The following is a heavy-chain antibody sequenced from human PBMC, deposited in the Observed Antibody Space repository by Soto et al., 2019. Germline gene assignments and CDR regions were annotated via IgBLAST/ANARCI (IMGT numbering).Heavy chain of an antibody. CDR3: ARVGSGWYESGP. V-gene: IGHV1-18*01. CDR2: ISAYNGNT. CDR1: GYTFTSYG. Sequence: ASVKVSCKASGYTFTSYGISWVRQAPGQGLEWMGWISAYNGNTYYADSVKGRFTISRHNSKNTLYLQMNSLRAEDTAVYYCARVGSGWYESGPWGQGTLVTVSS. D-gene: IGHD6-19*01. J-gene: IGHJ5*02.